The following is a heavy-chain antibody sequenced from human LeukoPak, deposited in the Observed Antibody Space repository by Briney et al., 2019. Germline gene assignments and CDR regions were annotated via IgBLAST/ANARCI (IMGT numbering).Heavy chain of an antibody. V-gene: IGHV3-48*03. D-gene: IGHD2-2*01. J-gene: IGHJ5*02. Sequence: GGSLRLSCAASGFTFSSYEMNWVRQAPGKGLEWVSYISSSGSTIYYADSVKGRFTISRDNAKNSLYLQMNSLRAEDTGVYYCGRTAYCSSTSGYAGTGWLDPWGQGTLVTVSS. CDR1: GFTFSSYE. CDR2: ISSSGSTI. CDR3: GRTAYCSSTSGYAGTGWLDP.